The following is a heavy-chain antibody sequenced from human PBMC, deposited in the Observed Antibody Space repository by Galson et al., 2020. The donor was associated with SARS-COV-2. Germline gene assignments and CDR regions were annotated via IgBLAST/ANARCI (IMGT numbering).Heavy chain of an antibody. CDR1: GFTVSSNY. CDR3: ARELHDYGAAMDV. V-gene: IGHV3-53*01. J-gene: IGHJ6*02. Sequence: GGSLRLSCAASGFTVSSNYMSWVRQAPGKGLEWVSVIYSGGSTYYADSVKGRFTISRDNSKNTLYLQMNSLRAEDTAMYYCARELHDYGAAMDVWGQGTTVTVSS. D-gene: IGHD4-17*01. CDR2: IYSGGST.